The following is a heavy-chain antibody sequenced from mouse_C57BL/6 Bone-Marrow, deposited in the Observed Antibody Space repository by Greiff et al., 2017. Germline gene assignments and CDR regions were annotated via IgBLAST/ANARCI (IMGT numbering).Heavy chain of an antibody. Sequence: VKLQQSGAELARPGASVKLSCKASGYTFTSYGISWVKQRTGQGLEWIGEIYPRSGNTYYTEKFKGKATLTSAKSCSTAYRELRSLTSEDSAVYFCAIDGYYPSYFDYWGQGTTLTVSS. V-gene: IGHV1-81*01. D-gene: IGHD2-3*01. CDR1: GYTFTSYG. CDR2: IYPRSGNT. CDR3: AIDGYYPSYFDY. J-gene: IGHJ2*01.